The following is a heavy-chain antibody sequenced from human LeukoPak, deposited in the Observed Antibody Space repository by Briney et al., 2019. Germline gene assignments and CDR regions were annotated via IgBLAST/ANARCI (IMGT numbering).Heavy chain of an antibody. CDR1: GGSISSGSYY. D-gene: IGHD6-6*01. V-gene: IGHV4-61*02. J-gene: IGHJ6*02. CDR2: IYTSGST. Sequence: SETLSLTCTVSGGSISSGSYYWGWSRQPAGKGLEWIGRIYTSGSTNYNPSLKSRVTISVDTSKNQFSLKLSSVTAADTAVYYCARARGVAARPGAPYYYYYGMDVWGQGTTVTVSS. CDR3: ARARGVAARPGAPYYYYYGMDV.